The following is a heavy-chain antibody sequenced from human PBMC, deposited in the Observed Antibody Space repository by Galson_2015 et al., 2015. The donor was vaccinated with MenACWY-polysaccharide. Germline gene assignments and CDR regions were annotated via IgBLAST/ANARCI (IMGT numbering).Heavy chain of an antibody. D-gene: IGHD3-10*01. CDR3: TRGGHYSANYFDD. J-gene: IGHJ4*02. CDR2: ILSDGSRT. Sequence: SLRLSCEASGFTFSSSWMHWVRQAAGKGLVWVPRILSDGSRTSYADSVRGRFTISRHNAKNMLHLQMKGLRGYYTAVYYCTRGGHYSANYFDDWGQGTLVTVSS. V-gene: IGHV3-74*01. CDR1: GFTFSSSW.